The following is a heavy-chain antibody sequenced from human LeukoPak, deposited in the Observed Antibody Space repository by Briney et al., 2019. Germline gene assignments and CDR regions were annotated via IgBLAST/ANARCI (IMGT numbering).Heavy chain of an antibody. J-gene: IGHJ4*02. CDR2: VIPIFGTA. Sequence: ASVKVSCKASGGTFSSYAISWVRQAPGQGLEWMGGVIPIFGTANYAQKFQGRVTITADKSTSTAYMELSSLRSEDTAVYYCAKDHEYCSGGSCYQGGGSSSDYWGQGTLVTVSS. CDR3: AKDHEYCSGGSCYQGGGSSSDY. CDR1: GGTFSSYA. V-gene: IGHV1-69*06. D-gene: IGHD2-15*01.